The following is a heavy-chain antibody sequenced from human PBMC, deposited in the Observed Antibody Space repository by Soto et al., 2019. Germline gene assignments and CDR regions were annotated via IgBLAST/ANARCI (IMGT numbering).Heavy chain of an antibody. D-gene: IGHD6-19*01. V-gene: IGHV3-30*18. Sequence: GGSLRLSCAASGFTFSSYGMHWVRQAPGKGLEWVAVISYDGSNKYYADSVKGRFTIPRDNSKNTLYLQMNSLRAEDTAVYYCAKDGVYWKVAVAGYFDYWGQGTMVTAPQ. CDR1: GFTFSSYG. CDR3: AKDGVYWKVAVAGYFDY. J-gene: IGHJ4*02. CDR2: ISYDGSNK.